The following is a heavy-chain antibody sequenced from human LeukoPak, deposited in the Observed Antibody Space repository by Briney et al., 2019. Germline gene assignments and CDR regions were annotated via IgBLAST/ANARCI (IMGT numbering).Heavy chain of an antibody. CDR1: GFTFSSYS. CDR3: ARVLEERWLQLPFDY. CDR2: INSDGSST. V-gene: IGHV3-74*01. J-gene: IGHJ4*02. D-gene: IGHD5-24*01. Sequence: PGGSLRLSCAASGFTFSSYSMNWVRQAPGKGLVWVSRINSDGSSTSYADSVKGRFTISRDNAKNTLYLQMNSLRAEDTAVYYCARVLEERWLQLPFDYWGQGTLVTVSS.